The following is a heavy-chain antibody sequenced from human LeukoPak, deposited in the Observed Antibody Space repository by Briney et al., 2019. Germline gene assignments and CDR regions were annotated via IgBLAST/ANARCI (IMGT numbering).Heavy chain of an antibody. CDR2: INHSGST. V-gene: IGHV4-34*01. CDR1: GGSFSGYY. J-gene: IGHJ1*01. Sequence: SETLSLTCAVYGGSFSGYYWSWIRQPPGKGLEWIGEINHSGSTNYNPSLKSRVTISVDTSKDQFSLKLSSVTAADTAVYYCARGNRVIQHWGQGTLVTVSS. CDR3: ARGNRVIQH.